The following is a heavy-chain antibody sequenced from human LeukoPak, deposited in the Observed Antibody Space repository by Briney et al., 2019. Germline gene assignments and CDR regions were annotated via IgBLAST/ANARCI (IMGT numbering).Heavy chain of an antibody. V-gene: IGHV3-30*03. J-gene: IGHJ4*02. Sequence: PGRSLRLSCAASGFTFSSYGMHWVRQAPGKGLEWVAVISYDGSNKYYADSVKGRFTISRDNSKNTLYLQMNSLRAEDTAVYYCARDLVGATYGGYWGQGTLVTVSS. CDR1: GFTFSSYG. CDR2: ISYDGSNK. CDR3: ARDLVGATYGGY. D-gene: IGHD1-26*01.